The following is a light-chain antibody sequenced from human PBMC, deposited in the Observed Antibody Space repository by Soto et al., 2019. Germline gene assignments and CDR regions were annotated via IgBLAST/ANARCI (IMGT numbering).Light chain of an antibody. CDR2: GAS. Sequence: EIVMPQSPATLSVSPGERVTLSCRASQSITTNLAWYQQKPGQAPRLLIYGASTRATGIPARFSGSGSGTEFTVTISSLQSEEFAVYYCQRYNDWPRTFGHGTKVEI. CDR3: QRYNDWPRT. J-gene: IGKJ1*01. CDR1: QSITTN. V-gene: IGKV3-15*01.